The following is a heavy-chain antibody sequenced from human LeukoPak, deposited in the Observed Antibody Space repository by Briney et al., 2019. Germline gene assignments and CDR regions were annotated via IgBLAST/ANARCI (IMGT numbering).Heavy chain of an antibody. CDR1: GFTFSTYA. Sequence: GGSLRLSCAGSGFTFSTYAMSWVRQVPGKGLEWVSAISGSGGSTYYADSVKGRFTISRDNAKNTLYLQMNSLRVEDTAVYYCAKDLAPGGSWGQGTMVTVSS. J-gene: IGHJ3*01. CDR2: ISGSGGST. CDR3: AKDLAPGGS. D-gene: IGHD1-26*01. V-gene: IGHV3-23*01.